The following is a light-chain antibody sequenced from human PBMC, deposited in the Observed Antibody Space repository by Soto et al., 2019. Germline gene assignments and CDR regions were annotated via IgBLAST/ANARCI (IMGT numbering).Light chain of an antibody. CDR3: QQRSNWPIT. V-gene: IGKV3D-20*02. CDR2: ASV. J-gene: IGKJ5*01. CDR1: QSSGSNF. Sequence: ELVLTQSPGSLSLSPGERATLSCKTSQSSGSNFVAWYQQKPGQAPRLLIYASVTRATGIPARFSGSGSGTDFTLTISSLEPEDFAVYYCQQRSNWPITFGQGTQREIK.